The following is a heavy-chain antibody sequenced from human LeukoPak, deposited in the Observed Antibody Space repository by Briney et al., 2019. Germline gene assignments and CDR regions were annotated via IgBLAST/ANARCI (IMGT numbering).Heavy chain of an antibody. J-gene: IGHJ4*02. D-gene: IGHD6-19*01. CDR3: ARDVVTGSGWYDY. CDR1: GYTLTELS. Sequence: ASVKVSCKVSGYTLTELSMHWVRQAPGKGLEWMGGFDPEDGETIYAQKFQGRVTMTRDTSTSTVYMELSSLRSEDTAVYYCARDVVTGSGWYDYWGQGTLVTVSS. CDR2: FDPEDGET. V-gene: IGHV1-24*01.